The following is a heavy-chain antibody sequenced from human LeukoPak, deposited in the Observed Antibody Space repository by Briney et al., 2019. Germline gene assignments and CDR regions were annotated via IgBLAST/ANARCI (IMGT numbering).Heavy chain of an antibody. V-gene: IGHV1-2*02. J-gene: IGHJ4*02. Sequence: ALVKVSCKTSGYIFTGYYIYWVRQAPGQGFEWMGWIDPNSGGTNSSQKFQDRVSMARDTSVSTAYMELSRLRSDDTAIYFCTRKGRSTLDYWGQGTLVTLSS. D-gene: IGHD1-26*01. CDR1: GYIFTGYY. CDR3: TRKGRSTLDY. CDR2: IDPNSGGT.